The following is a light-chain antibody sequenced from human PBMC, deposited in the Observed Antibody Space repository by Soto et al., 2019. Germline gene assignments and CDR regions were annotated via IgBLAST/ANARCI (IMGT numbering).Light chain of an antibody. CDR2: DAS. V-gene: IGKV1-39*01. J-gene: IGKJ2*01. CDR3: QQSYSTPRT. CDR1: QSISSY. Sequence: DIQMTQSPSSLSASVGDRVTITCRASQSISSYLNWYQQKPGKAPKILIYDASSLQSGVPSRSSGSGSGTDFTHTISSLQPEDFATYYCQQSYSTPRTFCQGTKLDIK.